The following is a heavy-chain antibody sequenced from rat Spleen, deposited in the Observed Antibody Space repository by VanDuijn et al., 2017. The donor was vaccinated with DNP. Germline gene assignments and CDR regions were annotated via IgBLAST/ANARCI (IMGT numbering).Heavy chain of an antibody. CDR1: GFTFSSSW. D-gene: IGHD1-9*01. CDR2: INPDGGST. V-gene: IGHV5-58*01. J-gene: IGHJ2*01. Sequence: EVQLVETGGGLVQPARSLKLSCVASGFTFSSSWMYWIRQAPGKGLDWVASINPDGGSTYYPDSVKGRFTISRDAAENTVYLQMNSLRSEDTATYYCVKGYGYKFDYWGQGVMVTVSS. CDR3: VKGYGYKFDY.